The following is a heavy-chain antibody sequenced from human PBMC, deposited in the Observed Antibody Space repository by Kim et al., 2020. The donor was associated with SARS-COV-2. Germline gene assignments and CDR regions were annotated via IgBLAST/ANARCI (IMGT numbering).Heavy chain of an antibody. CDR3: VKDLWSSGTFLLFDY. D-gene: IGHD3-10*01. CDR2: ICGDGGDT. V-gene: IGHV3-43*02. CDR1: GFTFDKYA. J-gene: IGHJ4*01. Sequence: GGSLRLSCAASGFTFDKYAMHWVRQAPGKGLEWVSLICGDGGDTFYADSVKGRFSVSRDNSENSLHLQMNSLRTEDTALYYCVKDLWSSGTFLLFDYWG.